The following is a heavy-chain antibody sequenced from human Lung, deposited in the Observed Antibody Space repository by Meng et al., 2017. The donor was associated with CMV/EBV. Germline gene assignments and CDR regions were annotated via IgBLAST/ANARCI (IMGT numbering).Heavy chain of an antibody. CDR1: GYTFTSHG. CDR3: ARDRSLSRLGRSDAFDF. J-gene: IGHJ3*01. D-gene: IGHD7-27*01. V-gene: IGHV1-18*01. Sequence: AXVXVSXXASGYTFTSHGMSWVRQAPGQGLEWMGWISGYNGDTNYAQKLQGRVTMTTDTSTTTVYMELSSLTSDDTAIYYCARDRSLSRLGRSDAFDFWGQGTRVXVSS. CDR2: ISGYNGDT.